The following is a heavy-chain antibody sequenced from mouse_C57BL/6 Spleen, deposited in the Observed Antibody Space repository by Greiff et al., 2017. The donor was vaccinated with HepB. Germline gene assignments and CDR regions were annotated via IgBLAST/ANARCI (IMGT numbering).Heavy chain of an antibody. V-gene: IGHV1-52*01. CDR3: AREEDGYDGDYFDY. CDR2: IDPSDSDT. D-gene: IGHD2-2*01. Sequence: QVQLQQPGAELVRPGSSVKLSCKASGYTFTSYWMHWVKQRPIQGLEWIGNIDPSDSDTHYNQKFKDKATLTVDKSSSTAYMQLSSLTSEDSAVYYCAREEDGYDGDYFDYWGQGTTLTVSS. J-gene: IGHJ2*01. CDR1: GYTFTSYW.